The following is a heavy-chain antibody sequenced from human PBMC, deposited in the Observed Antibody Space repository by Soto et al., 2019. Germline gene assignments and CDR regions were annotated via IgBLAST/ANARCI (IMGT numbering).Heavy chain of an antibody. CDR2: IWSAGLT. D-gene: IGHD2-15*01. Sequence: HPGGPLRLSCAASGFTVSSKYMNWVRQAPGKGLEWVSIIWSAGLTYYADSVRGRFTISRDISKNILLLQMNNLRAEDSAIYYCARELPPDLWGQGTLVTVSS. J-gene: IGHJ5*02. CDR1: GFTVSSKY. CDR3: ARELPPDL. V-gene: IGHV3-53*01.